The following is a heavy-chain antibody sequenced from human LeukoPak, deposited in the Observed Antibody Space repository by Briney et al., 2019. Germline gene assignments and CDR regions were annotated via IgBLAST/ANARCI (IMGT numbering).Heavy chain of an antibody. CDR2: IWYDGSNK. V-gene: IGHV3-33*01. J-gene: IGHJ6*02. Sequence: PGGSLRLSCAASGFTFSSYGMHWVRQAPGKGLEWVAVIWYDGSNKYYADSVKGRFTISRDNSKNTLYLQMNSLRAEDTAVYYCARPGGLYCSSTSCYPTQYYYYYYGMDVWGQGTTVTVSS. CDR3: ARPGGLYCSSTSCYPTQYYYYYYGMDV. D-gene: IGHD2-2*01. CDR1: GFTFSSYG.